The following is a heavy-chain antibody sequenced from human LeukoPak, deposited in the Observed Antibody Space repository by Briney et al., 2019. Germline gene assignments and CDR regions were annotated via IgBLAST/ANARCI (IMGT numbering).Heavy chain of an antibody. J-gene: IGHJ6*03. Sequence: GGSLRLSCAASGFTFSSYGMSWIRQAPGKGLEWLSCISTTSSTRYYADSVKGRFTISRDNAKKSLYLQVNSLRAEDTAVYYCARTGDGYSSFSYYYYMDVWGKGTTVSVSS. CDR1: GFTFSSYG. CDR3: ARTGDGYSSFSYYYYMDV. D-gene: IGHD5-24*01. CDR2: ISTTSSTR. V-gene: IGHV3-48*04.